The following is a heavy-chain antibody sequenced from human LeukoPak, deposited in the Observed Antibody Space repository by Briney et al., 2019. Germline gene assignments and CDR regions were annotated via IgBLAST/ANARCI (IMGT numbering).Heavy chain of an antibody. CDR2: ISGYDGNT. CDR1: GYTXTTYG. D-gene: IGHD4-17*01. Sequence: ASVKVSCKASGYTXTTYGVSWVRQAPGQGLEWMGWISGYDGNTNYAQKLRGRVTMTTDTSTSTAYMDLRSLRSDDTALYYCARTVTTSSYYFDYWGQGTLVTVPS. V-gene: IGHV1-18*01. CDR3: ARTVTTSSYYFDY. J-gene: IGHJ4*02.